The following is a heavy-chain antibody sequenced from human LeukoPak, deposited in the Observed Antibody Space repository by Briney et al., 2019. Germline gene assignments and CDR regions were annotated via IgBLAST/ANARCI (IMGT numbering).Heavy chain of an antibody. CDR3: ARTAKYYYGSETYYFFDY. J-gene: IGHJ4*02. CDR1: GGSIRRYY. D-gene: IGHD3-10*01. CDR2: ISYTGST. Sequence: SETLALTCTVSGGSIRRYYWSWIRQPPGKGLEWIGYISYTGSTTYNSSLKSRVTISLDTSQNQFSLKLTSVTPADTAVYYCARTAKYYYGSETYYFFDYWGQGTLVTVSS. V-gene: IGHV4-59*01.